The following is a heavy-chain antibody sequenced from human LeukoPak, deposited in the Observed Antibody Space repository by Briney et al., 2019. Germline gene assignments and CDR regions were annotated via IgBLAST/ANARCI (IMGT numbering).Heavy chain of an antibody. CDR1: GFTFSSYA. J-gene: IGHJ4*02. V-gene: IGHV3-23*01. Sequence: PGGFLRLSCAASGFTFSSYAMNWVRQAPGKGLEWFSALSGSGGSTYYADSVRGRFTISRDNSKNTLYLQMNSLRAEDTAVYYCAISYDDSLSGGFDYWGQGTLVTVSS. CDR3: AISYDDSLSGGFDY. CDR2: LSGSGGST. D-gene: IGHD3-22*01.